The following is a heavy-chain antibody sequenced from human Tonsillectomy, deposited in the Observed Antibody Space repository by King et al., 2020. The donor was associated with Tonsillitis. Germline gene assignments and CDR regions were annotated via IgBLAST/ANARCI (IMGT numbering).Heavy chain of an antibody. D-gene: IGHD5-12*01. CDR1: GVTFSNYN. J-gene: IGHJ4*02. CDR3: VSASTAVATTQLGFDY. Sequence: VQLVESGGGLVKPGGSLRLSCAASGVTFSNYNVGWVRQAPGKGLEWVSCISSSSSYTHYADSVKGRFTISRDNAKNSLYLQMNSLRAEDTAVYYCVSASTAVATTQLGFDYWGQGTLVTVSS. V-gene: IGHV3-21*01. CDR2: ISSSSSYT.